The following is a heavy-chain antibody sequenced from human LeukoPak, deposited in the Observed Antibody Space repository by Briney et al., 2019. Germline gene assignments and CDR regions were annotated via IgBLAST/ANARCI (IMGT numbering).Heavy chain of an antibody. D-gene: IGHD6-13*01. CDR2: IKHSGST. CDR3: ARGCPGGYSSSWYYYFDY. CDR1: GGSFSGYY. V-gene: IGHV4-34*01. Sequence: SETLSLTCAVYGGSFSGYYWSWIRQPPGRGLEWIGEIKHSGSTNYNPSLKSRVTISVDTSKNQFSLKLNSVTAADTAVYYCARGCPGGYSSSWYYYFDYWGQGTLVSVSS. J-gene: IGHJ4*02.